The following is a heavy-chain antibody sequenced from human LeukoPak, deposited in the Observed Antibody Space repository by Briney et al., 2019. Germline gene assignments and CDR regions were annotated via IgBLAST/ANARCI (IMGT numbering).Heavy chain of an antibody. CDR2: MNPNSGNT. CDR3: ARGLSHWHYDFWSDYYYYMDV. J-gene: IGHJ6*03. D-gene: IGHD3-3*01. V-gene: IGHV1-8*01. Sequence: WASVKVSCKASGYTFTSYDINWVRQATGQGLEWMGWMNPNSGNTGYAQKFQGRVTITRNTSISTAYMELSSLRSEDTAVYYCARGLSHWHYDFWSDYYYYMDVWGKGTTVTVSS. CDR1: GYTFTSYD.